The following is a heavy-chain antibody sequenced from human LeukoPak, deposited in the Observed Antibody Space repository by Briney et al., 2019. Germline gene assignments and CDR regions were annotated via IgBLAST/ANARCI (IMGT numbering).Heavy chain of an antibody. D-gene: IGHD2-15*01. CDR3: ARQLGHCSEGTCHFDY. CDR2: ISYDGSNK. J-gene: IGHJ4*02. Sequence: GGSLRLSCAASGFTFSSYGMHWVRQAPGKGLEWVAVISYDGSNKYYADSVKGRFTISRDNSKNTLYLQMNSLTAEDTAKYFCARQLGHCSEGTCHFDYWGQGTLVTVSS. CDR1: GFTFSSYG. V-gene: IGHV3-30*03.